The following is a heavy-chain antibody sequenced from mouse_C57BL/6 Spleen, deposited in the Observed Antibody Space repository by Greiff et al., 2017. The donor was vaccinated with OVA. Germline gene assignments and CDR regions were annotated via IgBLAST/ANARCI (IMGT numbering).Heavy chain of an antibody. CDR1: GFNIKDYY. CDR2: IDPEDGDT. D-gene: IGHD2-10*01. J-gene: IGHJ3*01. CDR3: TTPYYGNYDWFAY. Sequence: VQLKESGAELVRPGASVKLSCTASGFNIKDYYMHWVKQRPEQGLEWIGRIDPEDGDTEYAPKFQGKATMTADTSSNTAYLQLSSLTSEDTAVYYCTTPYYGNYDWFAYWGQGTLVTVSA. V-gene: IGHV14-1*01.